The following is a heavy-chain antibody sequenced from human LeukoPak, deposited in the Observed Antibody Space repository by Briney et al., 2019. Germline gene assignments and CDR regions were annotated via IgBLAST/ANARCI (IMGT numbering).Heavy chain of an antibody. D-gene: IGHD4-17*01. CDR2: IYPGDSDT. CDR3: ARLSDYGDYPDY. J-gene: IGHJ4*02. Sequence: GASLQISCKGSGYSFTSYWIGWVRRLPGKGLEWMGIIYPGDSDTRYSPSFQGQVTISADKSISTAYLQWSSLKASDTAMYYCARLSDYGDYPDYWGQGTLVTVSS. V-gene: IGHV5-51*01. CDR1: GYSFTSYW.